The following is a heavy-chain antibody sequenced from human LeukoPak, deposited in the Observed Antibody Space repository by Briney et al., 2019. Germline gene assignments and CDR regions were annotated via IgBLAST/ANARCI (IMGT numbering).Heavy chain of an antibody. V-gene: IGHV3-48*01. J-gene: IGHJ4*02. CDR1: GFTFSTYS. CDR2: ISGDSKTI. D-gene: IGHD2-2*01. CDR3: AKVPEGVVVPAATGGDY. Sequence: PGGSLRLSCAASGFTFSTYSMIWVRQAPGKGLEWLSYISGDSKTIYYADSVKGRFTISRDNSKNTLYLQMNSLRAEDTAVYYCAKVPEGVVVPAATGGDYWGQGTLVTVSS.